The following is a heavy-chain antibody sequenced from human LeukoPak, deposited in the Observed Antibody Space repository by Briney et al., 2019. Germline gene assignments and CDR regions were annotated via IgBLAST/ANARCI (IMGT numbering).Heavy chain of an antibody. CDR2: IYYSGST. V-gene: IGHV4-59*01. CDR3: ARDPGILEGYCSGGSCYGGDY. D-gene: IGHD2-15*01. CDR1: GGSISSYY. Sequence: SETLSLTCTVSGGSISSYYWSWIRQPPGKGLEWIGYIYYSGSTNYNPSLKSRVTISVDTSKNQFSLKLSSVTAADTAVYYCARDPGILEGYCSGGSCYGGDYWGQGTLVTVSS. J-gene: IGHJ4*02.